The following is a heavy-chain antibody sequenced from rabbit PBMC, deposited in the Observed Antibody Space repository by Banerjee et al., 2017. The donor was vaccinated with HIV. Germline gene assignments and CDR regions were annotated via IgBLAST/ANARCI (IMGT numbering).Heavy chain of an antibody. J-gene: IGHJ4*01. CDR3: VRPASSSGYPYYFNL. D-gene: IGHD1-1*01. Sequence: QEQLVESGGGLVQPEGSLTLTCTASGFSFSVSYYMCWVRQAPAKGLEWIGYIDPVFGSTYYASWVNGRFTISSHNAQNTLYLQLNSLTAADTATYFCVRPASSSGYPYYFNLWGQGTLVTVS. CDR2: IDPVFGST. CDR1: GFSFSVSYY. V-gene: IGHV1S47*01.